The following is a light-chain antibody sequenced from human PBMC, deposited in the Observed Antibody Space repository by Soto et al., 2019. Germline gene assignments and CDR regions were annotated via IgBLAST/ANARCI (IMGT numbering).Light chain of an antibody. V-gene: IGKV1-12*01. J-gene: IGKJ5*01. Sequence: IQMTXXPSSVSASXGHXVXXXCRASQGISSWLAWYQQKPGKAPKLMIYAASSLQSGVPSRFSGSGSGTDFTLTISSLQPEDFAPYYCQEANSFPITLGDRTRLEVK. CDR1: QGISSW. CDR2: AAS. CDR3: QEANSFPIT.